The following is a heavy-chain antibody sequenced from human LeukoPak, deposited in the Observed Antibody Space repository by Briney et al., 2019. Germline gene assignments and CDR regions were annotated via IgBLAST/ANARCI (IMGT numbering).Heavy chain of an antibody. D-gene: IGHD6-19*01. CDR3: ARHGGIAVAGTGVDY. J-gene: IGHJ4*02. V-gene: IGHV4-39*01. CDR1: GGSISSSSYY. Sequence: PSETLSLTCTVSGGSISSSSYYWGWLRQPPGQGPEWIGSIYYSGSTYYNPSLKSRVTISVDTSKNQFSLKLSSVTAADTAVYYCARHGGIAVAGTGVDYWGQGTLVTVSS. CDR2: IYYSGST.